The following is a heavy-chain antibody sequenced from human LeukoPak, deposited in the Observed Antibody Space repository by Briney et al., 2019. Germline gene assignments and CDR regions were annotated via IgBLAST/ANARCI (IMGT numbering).Heavy chain of an antibody. J-gene: IGHJ4*02. V-gene: IGHV3-48*03. CDR3: ARGTYGSGNYYNAPLDY. Sequence: GGSLRLSCAASGFTFSSYEMNWVRQAPGKGLEWVSYISSGGSTIYYADSVKGRFTISRDNAKNSLYLQMNSLRAEDTAMYYCARGTYGSGNYYNAPLDYWGQGTLVTVSS. CDR2: ISSGGSTI. CDR1: GFTFSSYE. D-gene: IGHD3-10*01.